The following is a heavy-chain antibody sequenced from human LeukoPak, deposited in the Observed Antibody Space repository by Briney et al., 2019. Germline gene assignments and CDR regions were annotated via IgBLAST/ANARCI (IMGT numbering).Heavy chain of an antibody. J-gene: IGHJ5*02. CDR2: INPSGGRT. CDR1: GYSFTNYY. V-gene: IGHV1-46*01. Sequence: GASVKVSCKASGYSFTNYYIHWVRQAPGQGLEWMGIINPSGGRTSYAQKFQGRVTMTRDTSTSTVYMELSSLRSEDTAVYYCARDLNWFDPWGQGTLVTVSS. CDR3: ARDLNWFDP.